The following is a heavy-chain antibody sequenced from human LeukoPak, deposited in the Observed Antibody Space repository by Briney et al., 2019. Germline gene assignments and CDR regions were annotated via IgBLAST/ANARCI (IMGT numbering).Heavy chain of an antibody. J-gene: IGHJ3*02. CDR2: IYSSGVT. CDR1: GDSIINYY. CDR3: ARGPGSATAEAFDI. D-gene: IGHD6-25*01. Sequence: SETLSLTCTISGDSIINYYWTWVRQPAGKGLEWIWRIYSSGVTNYNPSLRSRVTLSVDTSKNHLSLEMNSVTAADTAVYYCARGPGSATAEAFDIWGQGTMVTVSS. V-gene: IGHV4-4*07.